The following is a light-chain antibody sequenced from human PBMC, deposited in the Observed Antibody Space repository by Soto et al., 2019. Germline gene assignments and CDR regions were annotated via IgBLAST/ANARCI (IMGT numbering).Light chain of an antibody. CDR2: EVS. CDR3: SSYTSDSTLV. V-gene: IGLV2-14*01. CDR1: SSDVGGYNF. J-gene: IGLJ2*01. Sequence: QSALTQPPSASGSPGQSITISCTGTSSDVGGYNFVSWYQQHPGKAPKLMIYEVSARPSGVSDRFSGSKSGDTASLTISGLQAEDEADYYCSSYTSDSTLVFGGGTKVTVL.